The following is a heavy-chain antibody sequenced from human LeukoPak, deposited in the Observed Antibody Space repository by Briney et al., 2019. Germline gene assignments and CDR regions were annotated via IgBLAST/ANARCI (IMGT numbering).Heavy chain of an antibody. D-gene: IGHD2-2*02. Sequence: SVKVSCKASGGTFSSYAISWVRQAPGQGLEWMGGIIPILGTANYAQKFQGRVTITADESTSTAYMELSSLRSEDTAVYYCAREYIVVVPAAIRPFDIWGQGTMVTVSS. CDR3: AREYIVVVPAAIRPFDI. V-gene: IGHV1-69*01. CDR1: GGTFSSYA. CDR2: IIPILGTA. J-gene: IGHJ3*02.